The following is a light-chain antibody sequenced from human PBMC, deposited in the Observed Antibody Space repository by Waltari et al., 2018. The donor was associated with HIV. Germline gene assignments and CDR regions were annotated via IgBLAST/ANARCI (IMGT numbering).Light chain of an antibody. CDR1: QIISKS. CDR2: SAT. CDR3: QQSFMIPLT. J-gene: IGKJ3*01. Sequence: DIRLTQSPSPLSASPGDRVTITCRTSQIISKSLNWYRQTPGRAPQLLIYSATSLQRGVSSRFSGSGSASGTEFTLTINNFQPEDFATYYCQQSFMIPLTFGPGTKVDIK. V-gene: IGKV1-39*01.